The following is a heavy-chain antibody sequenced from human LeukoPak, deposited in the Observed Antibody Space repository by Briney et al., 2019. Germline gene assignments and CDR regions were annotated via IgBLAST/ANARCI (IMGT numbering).Heavy chain of an antibody. CDR3: ARVLDSSGYYYDY. D-gene: IGHD3-22*01. CDR2: INHSGST. CDR1: GGSFSGYY. J-gene: IGHJ4*02. V-gene: IGHV4-34*01. Sequence: SETLSLTCAVYGGSFSGYYWSWIRQPPGKGLEWIGEINHSGSTNYNPSLKSRVTISVDTSKNQFSLKLSSVTAADTAVYYYARVLDSSGYYYDYWGQGTLVTVSS.